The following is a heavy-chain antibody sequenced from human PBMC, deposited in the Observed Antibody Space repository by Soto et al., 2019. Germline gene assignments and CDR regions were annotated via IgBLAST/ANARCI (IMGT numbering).Heavy chain of an antibody. D-gene: IGHD4-17*01. Sequence: EVQLVESGGGLVQPGGSLRLSCAASGFVFNTFWMSWVRQAPGKGLEWVANIRQDGSEQFYVDSVKGRFTISRDNAKNSLYLQMNSLRAEDTAVYYCARASFYGDCYFDHWGQGTLVTVSS. V-gene: IGHV3-7*01. CDR3: ARASFYGDCYFDH. J-gene: IGHJ4*02. CDR1: GFVFNTFW. CDR2: IRQDGSEQ.